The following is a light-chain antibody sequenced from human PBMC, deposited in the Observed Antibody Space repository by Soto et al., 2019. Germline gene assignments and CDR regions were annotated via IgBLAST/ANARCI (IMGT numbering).Light chain of an antibody. CDR2: KSN. Sequence: QSVLTQPPSASGTPGQRGTISCSGSSSNIGSREVYWYQQVPGTAPKLLIYKSNQRPSGVPDRFSGSKSGTSASLAISGLRSEDEADYYWAAWDDSLRGRDFGGGTKLTVL. CDR1: SSNIGSRE. CDR3: AAWDDSLRGRD. J-gene: IGLJ2*01. V-gene: IGLV1-47*01.